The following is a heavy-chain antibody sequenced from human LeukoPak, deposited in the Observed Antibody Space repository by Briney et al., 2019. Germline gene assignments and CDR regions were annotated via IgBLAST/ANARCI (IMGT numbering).Heavy chain of an antibody. D-gene: IGHD5-18*01. CDR3: AKDLRGYSSPSTDY. CDR1: GFTFSSYG. CDR2: IWYDGSNK. Sequence: GGSLRLSCAASGFTFSSYGMHWVRQAPGKGLEWVAVIWYDGSNKYYADSVKGRFTISRDNSKNTLYLQMNSLRAEDTAVYYCAKDLRGYSSPSTDYWGQGTLVTVSS. V-gene: IGHV3-33*06. J-gene: IGHJ4*02.